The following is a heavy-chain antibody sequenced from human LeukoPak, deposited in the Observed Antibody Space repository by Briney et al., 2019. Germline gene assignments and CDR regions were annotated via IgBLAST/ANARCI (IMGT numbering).Heavy chain of an antibody. D-gene: IGHD2-21*02. CDR2: IYYSGST. Sequence: SETLSLTCTVSGGSISSSSYYWGWIRQPPGKGLEWIGSIYYSGSTYYNPSLKSRVTISVDTSKNQFSLKLSSVTAADTAVYYCARDLAHTYCGGDCYSNDAFDIWGQGTMVTVSS. CDR1: GGSISSSSYY. J-gene: IGHJ3*02. V-gene: IGHV4-39*07. CDR3: ARDLAHTYCGGDCYSNDAFDI.